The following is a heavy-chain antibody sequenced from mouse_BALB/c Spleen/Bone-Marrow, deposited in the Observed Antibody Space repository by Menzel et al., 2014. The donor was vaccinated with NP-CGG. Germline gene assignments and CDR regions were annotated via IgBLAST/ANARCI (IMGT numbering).Heavy chain of an antibody. CDR3: ARELVRGMDY. D-gene: IGHD1-1*01. J-gene: IGHJ4*01. CDR2: INPGSGGI. Sequence: SXAELVRPGTSVKVSCKASGYAFTNYWIESIKQRPGQGLEWIGVINPGSGGINYNEKFKGKATLTADKSSSTAYMQLSSLTSDDSAVYFCARELVRGMDYWGQGTSVTVSS. V-gene: IGHV1-54*01. CDR1: GYAFTNYW.